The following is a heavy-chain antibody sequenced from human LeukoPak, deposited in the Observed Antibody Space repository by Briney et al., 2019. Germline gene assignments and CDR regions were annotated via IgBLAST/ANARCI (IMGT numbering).Heavy chain of an antibody. J-gene: IGHJ3*02. V-gene: IGHV3-53*01. CDR1: GFTVSSNY. CDR2: IYSGGST. CDR3: ARPYDSGGYYAFDI. D-gene: IGHD3-22*01. Sequence: GGSLRLSCAASGFTVSSNYMSWVRQAPGKGLEWVSVIYSGGSTYYADSVKGRFTISRDNSKNMLYLQMNGLRAEDTAVYYCARPYDSGGYYAFDIWGQGTMVTVSS.